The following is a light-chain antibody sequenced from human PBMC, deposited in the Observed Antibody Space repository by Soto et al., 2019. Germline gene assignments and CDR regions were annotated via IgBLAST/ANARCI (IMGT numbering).Light chain of an antibody. Sequence: EIVFTQSPFTLSLSQVERANLSLIASQSVSSNLAWYQQKPGQAPRLLIYGASTRATGIPARFSGSGSGTELTLTISSLQSEDFAVYYCQKHYRWPLTFGGGTKVDIK. CDR1: QSVSSN. V-gene: IGKV3-15*01. J-gene: IGKJ4*01. CDR2: GAS. CDR3: QKHYRWPLT.